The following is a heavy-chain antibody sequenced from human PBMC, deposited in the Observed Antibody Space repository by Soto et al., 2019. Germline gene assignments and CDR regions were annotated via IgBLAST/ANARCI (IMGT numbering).Heavy chain of an antibody. CDR3: ARGPQVFWTSYWFDP. CDR2: ISAYDGKT. D-gene: IGHD3-3*01. Sequence: ASVKVSCKTSGYTFNTYGINWVRQAPGQGLELMGWISAYDGKTTYAEKFQGRVTLTTDTSTSTAYMELRSLRSDDTAIYYCARGPQVFWTSYWFDPWGQGTPVTVSS. V-gene: IGHV1-18*01. J-gene: IGHJ5*02. CDR1: GYTFNTYG.